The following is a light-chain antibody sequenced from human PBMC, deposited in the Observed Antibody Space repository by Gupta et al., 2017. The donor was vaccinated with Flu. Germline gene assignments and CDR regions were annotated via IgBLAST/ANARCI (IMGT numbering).Light chain of an antibody. CDR3: GSYGAVVV. CDR1: NSDIGAYNY. CDR2: ELT. V-gene: IGLV2-14*01. J-gene: IGLJ2*01. Sequence: TGINSDIGAYNYHSWHQQHPGKATNLMIYELTRRPSGFSTCFSGNKSCNTASLTISGLQAEYDGDYYGGSYGAVVVFGGGTKVTVL.